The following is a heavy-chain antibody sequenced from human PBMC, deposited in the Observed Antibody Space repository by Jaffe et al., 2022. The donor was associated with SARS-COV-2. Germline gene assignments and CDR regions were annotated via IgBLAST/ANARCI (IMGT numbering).Heavy chain of an antibody. CDR2: IKQDGSEK. Sequence: EVQLVESGGGLVQPGGSLRLSCAASGFTFSRHWMSWVRQAPGKGLEWVANIKQDGSEKYYVDSVKGRFTISRDNAENSLYLQMNSLRAEDTAVYYCAGWTQGRSLDYWGQGTLVTVSS. CDR1: GFTFSRHW. J-gene: IGHJ4*02. D-gene: IGHD5-18*01. CDR3: AGWTQGRSLDY. V-gene: IGHV3-7*01.